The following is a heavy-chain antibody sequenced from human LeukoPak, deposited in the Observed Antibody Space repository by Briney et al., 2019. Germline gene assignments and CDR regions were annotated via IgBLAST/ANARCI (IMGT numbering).Heavy chain of an antibody. CDR1: GGSISSYY. D-gene: IGHD3-10*01. CDR3: ARAPYGSGSYLDY. V-gene: IGHV4-59*08. J-gene: IGHJ4*02. CDR2: IYHSGST. Sequence: PSETLSLTCTVSGGSISSYYWSWIRQPPGKGLEWIGSIYHSGSTYYNPSLKSRVTISVDTSKNQFSLKLNSVTAADTAVYYCARAPYGSGSYLDYWGQGTLVTVSS.